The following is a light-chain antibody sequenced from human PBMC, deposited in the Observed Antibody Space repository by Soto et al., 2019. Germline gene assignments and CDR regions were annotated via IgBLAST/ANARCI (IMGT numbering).Light chain of an antibody. Sequence: NFMLTQPHSVSASPGKTVTISCTRSSGSIATNYVHWYQQRPGSFPTTVIYEDNRRPSGVPDRFSGSIDSSSNSASLTISGLKTEDEADYYCQSYDNNNHTVFGGGTQLTVL. CDR1: SGSIATNY. CDR2: EDN. J-gene: IGLJ7*01. CDR3: QSYDNNNHTV. V-gene: IGLV6-57*01.